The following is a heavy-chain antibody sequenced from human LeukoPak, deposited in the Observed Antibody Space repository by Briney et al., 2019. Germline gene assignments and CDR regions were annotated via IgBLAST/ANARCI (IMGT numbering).Heavy chain of an antibody. V-gene: IGHV3-43*02. CDR2: ISGDGGST. D-gene: IGHD6-13*01. Sequence: GGSLRLSCAASGFTFDDYAMHWVRQAPGKGLEWVSPISGDGGSTYYADSVKGRFTISRDNSKNSLYLQMNSLRTEDTALYYCAKDISSAAGTWAHYYYYYGMDVWGQGTTVTVSS. CDR1: GFTFDDYA. J-gene: IGHJ6*02. CDR3: AKDISSAAGTWAHYYYYYGMDV.